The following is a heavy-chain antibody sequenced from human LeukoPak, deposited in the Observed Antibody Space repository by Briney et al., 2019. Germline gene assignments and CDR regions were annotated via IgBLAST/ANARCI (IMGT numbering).Heavy chain of an antibody. V-gene: IGHV3-21*06. J-gene: IGHJ4*02. CDR3: ARDLTTVTTAVFAY. D-gene: IGHD4-11*01. CDR1: GFTFSSYA. CDR2: ISTSSTYI. Sequence: SGGSLRLSCAASGFTFSSYAMSWVRQAPGKGLEWVSSISTSSTYIYYADSVKGRFTISRDKAKSSLYLQMNSLRAEDTAVYYCARDLTTVTTAVFAYWGQGTLVTVSS.